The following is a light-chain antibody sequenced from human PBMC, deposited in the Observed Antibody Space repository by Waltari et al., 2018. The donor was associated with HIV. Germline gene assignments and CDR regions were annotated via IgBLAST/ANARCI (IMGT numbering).Light chain of an antibody. J-gene: IGLJ3*02. CDR1: SGSVSARYC. Sequence: QTVVTQEPSFSVSPGGTVTLTCGLSSGSVSARYCPSWSQQTPGQAPRTLIYSTNTRSSGVPDRFSGSILGNKAALTITGAQADDESVYYCSLYMGGGIWVFGGGTKLTVL. CDR3: SLYMGGGIWV. CDR2: STN. V-gene: IGLV8-61*01.